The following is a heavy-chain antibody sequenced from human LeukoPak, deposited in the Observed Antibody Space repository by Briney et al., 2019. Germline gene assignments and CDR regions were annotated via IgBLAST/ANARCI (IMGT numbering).Heavy chain of an antibody. CDR1: GYTFRSCW. CDR2: IYPGDSDT. V-gene: IGHV5-51*01. J-gene: IGHJ4*02. Sequence: GESLKISCKGSGYTFRSCWIGWVRQMPGKGLESMGFIYPGDSDTRYSPSFEGQVTISADKSISTAYLQWNSLKASDTAMYYCARHKAGNGWDLDYWGQGTLVTVSS. CDR3: ARHKAGNGWDLDY. D-gene: IGHD6-19*01.